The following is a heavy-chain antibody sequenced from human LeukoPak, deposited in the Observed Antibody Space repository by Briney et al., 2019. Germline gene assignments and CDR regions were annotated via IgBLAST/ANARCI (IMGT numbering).Heavy chain of an antibody. CDR2: ISYSEST. J-gene: IGHJ4*02. CDR3: GRDDETAGIDY. V-gene: IGHV4-59*01. Sequence: SDTLTLTCTVSGVSINSDYWSWLQQTPEKGLEWIGYISYSESTNYNPSLKRRVTISANTPKKQFVLKLRSVPAADTAVYYCGRDDETAGIDYWGQGTLVTVSS. CDR1: GVSINSDY. D-gene: IGHD5-18*01.